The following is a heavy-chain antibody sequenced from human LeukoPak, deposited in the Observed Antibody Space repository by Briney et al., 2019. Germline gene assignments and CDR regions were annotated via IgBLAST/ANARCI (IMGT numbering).Heavy chain of an antibody. V-gene: IGHV3-48*01. CDR1: GFPFTNNP. D-gene: IGHD5-18*01. Sequence: GGSLRLSCVVSGFPFTNNPMNWVRPAPGKGLEWVSYISNDITTTYYAESVKGRFTISRDNAKNSLYLQMNSLRVEDTAVYYCARDGGKSYEIDYWGQGTLVTVSS. CDR3: ARDGGKSYEIDY. CDR2: ISNDITTT. J-gene: IGHJ4*02.